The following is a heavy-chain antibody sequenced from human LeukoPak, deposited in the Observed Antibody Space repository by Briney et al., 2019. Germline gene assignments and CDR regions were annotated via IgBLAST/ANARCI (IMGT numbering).Heavy chain of an antibody. CDR1: GFTFSSYA. V-gene: IGHV3-30-3*01. J-gene: IGHJ4*02. Sequence: GRSLRLSCAASGFTFSSYAMHWVRQAPGKGLEWVAVISYDGSNKYYADSVKGRFTISRDNSKNTLYLQMNSLRAEDTAVYYCARELTVKHYFDYWGQGTLVTVSS. CDR3: ARELTVKHYFDY. CDR2: ISYDGSNK. D-gene: IGHD3-9*01.